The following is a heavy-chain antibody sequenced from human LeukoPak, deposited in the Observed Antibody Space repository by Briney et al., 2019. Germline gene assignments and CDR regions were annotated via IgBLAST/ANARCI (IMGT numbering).Heavy chain of an antibody. CDR3: ARSLNTASFDY. CDR1: GFTFSSYS. D-gene: IGHD2-2*02. Sequence: PGGSLRLSCAASGFTFSSYSMNWVRQAPGKGLEWVSYISSSSGTIYYADSVKGRFTISRDNAKNSLYLQMNSLRAEDTAVYYCARSLNTASFDYWGQGTLVTVSS. CDR2: ISSSSGTI. V-gene: IGHV3-48*01. J-gene: IGHJ4*02.